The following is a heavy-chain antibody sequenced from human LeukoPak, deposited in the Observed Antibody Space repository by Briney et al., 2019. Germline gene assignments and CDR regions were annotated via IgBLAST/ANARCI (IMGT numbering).Heavy chain of an antibody. CDR3: LKYQSSRPYYDDGMDV. J-gene: IGHJ6*02. CDR2: INGSGGST. Sequence: GGSLRLSCAASGFTFTGYAMSWVRQAPGKGPEWVSAINGSGGSTYYADSLKGRFTISRDNSKTTLYLQMNSLGAEDTAVYYCLKYQSSRPYYDDGMDVWGQGTTVTVSS. V-gene: IGHV3-23*01. D-gene: IGHD6-13*01. CDR1: GFTFTGYA.